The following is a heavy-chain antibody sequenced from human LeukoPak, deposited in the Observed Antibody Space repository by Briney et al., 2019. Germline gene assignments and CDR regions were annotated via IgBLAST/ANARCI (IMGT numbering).Heavy chain of an antibody. J-gene: IGHJ4*02. CDR1: GGSISSYY. CDR2: IYTNGGT. V-gene: IGHV4-4*07. CDR3: AREYSSSWYPEEY. Sequence: PSETLSLTCTVSGGSISSYYWSWIRQPAGKGLEWIGRIYTNGGTTYNPSLKSRVTMSIDTSKSQFSLKLSSVTAADTAVYYCAREYSSSWYPEEYWGQGTLVTVSS. D-gene: IGHD6-13*01.